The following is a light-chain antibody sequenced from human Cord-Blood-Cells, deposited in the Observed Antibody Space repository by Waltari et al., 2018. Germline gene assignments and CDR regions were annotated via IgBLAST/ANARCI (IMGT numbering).Light chain of an antibody. CDR2: EVS. CDR3: SSYTSSSNYV. Sequence: QSALTQPASVSGSPGQSIPIPCTGTTSDDGGYQQVPCYQQHPGKAPKLMIYEVSNGPSGVSNRFSGSKSGNTASLTISGLQAEDEADYYCSSYTSSSNYVFGTGTKVTVL. CDR1: TSDDGGYQQ. J-gene: IGLJ1*01. V-gene: IGLV2-14*01.